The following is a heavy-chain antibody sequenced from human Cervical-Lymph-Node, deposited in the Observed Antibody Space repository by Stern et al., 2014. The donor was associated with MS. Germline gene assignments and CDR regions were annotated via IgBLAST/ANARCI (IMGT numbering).Heavy chain of an antibody. J-gene: IGHJ4*02. CDR1: GFTFSSYG. Sequence: QVQLMQSGGAVVQPGRSLRLSCAASGFTFSSYGMHWVRQAHGKGLEWVTVISYDGNHKYYAASVKGRFTISRDNSKNTLHLQMNSVTPDDTAIYYCARDYEDTSMLFDHWGQGTLVTVSS. D-gene: IGHD2-8*01. CDR3: ARDYEDTSMLFDH. V-gene: IGHV3-30*03. CDR2: ISYDGNHK.